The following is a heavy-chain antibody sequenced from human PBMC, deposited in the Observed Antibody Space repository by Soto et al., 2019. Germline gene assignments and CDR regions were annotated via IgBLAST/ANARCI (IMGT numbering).Heavy chain of an antibody. CDR2: TYYRSKWYN. J-gene: IGHJ4*02. V-gene: IGHV6-1*01. Sequence: SQTLSLTCGISGDSVSSNSAAWNWLRQSPSRGLEWLGRTYYRSKWYNDYAVSVESRITINPDTSKNHFSLQLNFVTPEDTAVYFCARGEQYSGRIFDYWGQGTLVTVSS. CDR1: GDSVSSNSAA. D-gene: IGHD1-26*01. CDR3: ARGEQYSGRIFDY.